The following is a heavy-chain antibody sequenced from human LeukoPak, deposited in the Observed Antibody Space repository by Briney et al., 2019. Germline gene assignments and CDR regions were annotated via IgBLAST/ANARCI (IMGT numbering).Heavy chain of an antibody. D-gene: IGHD3-10*01. CDR3: AKDLTDLPYYYGSGSSPFDY. J-gene: IGHJ4*02. CDR2: ISGSGGST. CDR1: GFTFSTYA. V-gene: IGHV3-23*01. Sequence: GGSLRLSCAASGFTFSTYAMSWVRQAPGKGLEWVSAISGSGGSTYYADSVKGRFTISRDNSKNTLYLQMNSLRAEDTAVYYCAKDLTDLPYYYGSGSSPFDYWGQGTLVTVSS.